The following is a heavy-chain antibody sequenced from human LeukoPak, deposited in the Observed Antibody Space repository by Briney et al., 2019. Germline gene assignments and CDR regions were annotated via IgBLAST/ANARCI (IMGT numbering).Heavy chain of an antibody. CDR3: ARLTPPFDY. V-gene: IGHV3-74*01. Sequence: GGSLRLSCAASGFTFSNYWMHWVRQAPGKGLVWVARINSDGSTTNYADSVEGRFTISRDNAKNTLYLQMNSLRAEDTAVYYCARLTPPFDYWGQGTLVTVSS. D-gene: IGHD3-16*01. CDR1: GFTFSNYW. CDR2: INSDGSTT. J-gene: IGHJ4*02.